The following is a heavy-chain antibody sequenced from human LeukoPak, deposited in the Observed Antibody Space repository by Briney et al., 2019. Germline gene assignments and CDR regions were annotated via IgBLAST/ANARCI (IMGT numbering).Heavy chain of an antibody. CDR1: GFTFSSYW. Sequence: PGGSLRLSCAVSGFTFSSYWMSWVRQARGKGLEWVANIKQDGSEKNYVDSVKRRFTISRDNAKNSLYLQMNSLRVEDTAVYYCAREGIAGGFDYWGQGTLVTVSS. CDR3: AREGIAGGFDY. D-gene: IGHD6-13*01. CDR2: IKQDGSEK. V-gene: IGHV3-7*01. J-gene: IGHJ4*02.